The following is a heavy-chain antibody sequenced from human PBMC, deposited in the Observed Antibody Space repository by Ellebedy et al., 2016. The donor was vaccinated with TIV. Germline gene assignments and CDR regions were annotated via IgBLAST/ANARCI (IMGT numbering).Heavy chain of an antibody. CDR3: ARDLLGGHTDFDS. V-gene: IGHV1-46*01. D-gene: IGHD3-16*01. Sequence: ASVKVSCKASGYTFSSYGISWVRQAPGQGLEWMGVINPSGGSTTYAQKFQGRVTMARDTSTSTVYMELSSLRSEDTAVYYCARDLLGGHTDFDSWGQGTLVTVSS. CDR2: INPSGGST. J-gene: IGHJ4*02. CDR1: GYTFSSYG.